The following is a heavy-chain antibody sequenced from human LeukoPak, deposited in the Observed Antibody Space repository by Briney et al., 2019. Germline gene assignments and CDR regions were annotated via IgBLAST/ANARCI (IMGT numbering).Heavy chain of an antibody. CDR2: ISQSGST. CDR3: TRGRYCSGGSCYYY. D-gene: IGHD2-15*01. J-gene: IGHJ4*02. V-gene: IGHV4-34*01. CDR1: GESFSGYY. Sequence: SETLSLTCTVYGESFSGYYWTWIRQPPGKGLEWIGEISQSGSTNYNPSLKSRVTMSVDTSKKQFSLKLNSVTAADTAVYYCTRGRYCSGGSCYYYWGQGTLVTVSS.